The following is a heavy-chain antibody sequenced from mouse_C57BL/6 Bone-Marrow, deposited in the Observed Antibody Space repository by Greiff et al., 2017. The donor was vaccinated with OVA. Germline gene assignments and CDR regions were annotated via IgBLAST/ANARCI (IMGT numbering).Heavy chain of an antibody. D-gene: IGHD2-1*01. CDR2: FYPGSGSI. V-gene: IGHV1-62-2*01. Sequence: QVQLQQSGAELVKPGASVKLSCKASGYTFTEYTIHWVKQRSGQGLEWIGWFYPGSGSIKYNEKFKDKATLTADKSSSTVYMELSRLTSEDSAVYFGARDEEDGNYDSYAMDYWGQGTSVTVSS. J-gene: IGHJ4*01. CDR1: GYTFTEYT. CDR3: ARDEEDGNYDSYAMDY.